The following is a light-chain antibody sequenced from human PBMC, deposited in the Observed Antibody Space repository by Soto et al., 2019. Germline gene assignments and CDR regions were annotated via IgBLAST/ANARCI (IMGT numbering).Light chain of an antibody. V-gene: IGKV1-39*01. J-gene: IGKJ1*01. CDR3: QQYDISSGT. Sequence: DIQMTQSPSSLSASVGDRVTVTCRASQSISSYLNWYQQKPGKAPKLLIYAASSLQSGVPSRFSGSGSGTDFTLTISSLQPEDFATYYCQQYDISSGTFGQGTKVDI. CDR2: AAS. CDR1: QSISSY.